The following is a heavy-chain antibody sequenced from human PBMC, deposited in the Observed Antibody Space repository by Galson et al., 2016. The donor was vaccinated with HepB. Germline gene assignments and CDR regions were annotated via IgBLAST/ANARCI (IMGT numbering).Heavy chain of an antibody. Sequence: SVKVSCKASGYTFTGFYLHWLRQAPGQGPEWMGWINPDSGDTDYAQKFQGWVTLTRDTSITTVYLELTSLKSDDTAVYYCARDGPHLWPPSYCSGGRCPPPAWVRGDAFDLWGQGTMVTVSS. CDR3: ARDGPHLWPPSYCSGGRCPPPAWVRGDAFDL. CDR1: GYTFTGFY. J-gene: IGHJ3*01. V-gene: IGHV1-2*04. CDR2: INPDSGDT. D-gene: IGHD2-15*01.